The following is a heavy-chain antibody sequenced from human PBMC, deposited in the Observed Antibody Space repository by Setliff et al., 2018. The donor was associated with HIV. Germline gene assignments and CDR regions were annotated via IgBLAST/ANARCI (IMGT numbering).Heavy chain of an antibody. CDR2: IIPIFGTA. Sequence: SVKVSCKASGGTFSSYAISWVRQAPGQGLEWMGGIIPIFGTANYAQKFQGRVTITADESTSTVYMELRSLRSDDTAVYYCGRVPYRSAWFSGGHNPFDVWGQGTMVTVSS. CDR1: GGTFSSYA. J-gene: IGHJ3*01. V-gene: IGHV1-69*13. D-gene: IGHD6-19*01. CDR3: GRVPYRSAWFSGGHNPFDV.